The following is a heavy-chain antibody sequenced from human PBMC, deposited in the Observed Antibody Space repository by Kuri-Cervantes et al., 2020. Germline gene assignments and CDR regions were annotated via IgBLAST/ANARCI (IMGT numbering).Heavy chain of an antibody. V-gene: IGHV1-2*02. D-gene: IGHD3-22*01. CDR1: AYTFTGYY. CDR2: INPNSGGT. Sequence: ASVKVSCKASAYTFTGYYVHWVRQAPGQGLEWMGWINPNSGGTNYAQKFQGRVTMTRDTSISTAYMELSRLRSDDTAVYYCARQIVVDAFDIWGQGTMVTVSS. CDR3: ARQIVVDAFDI. J-gene: IGHJ3*02.